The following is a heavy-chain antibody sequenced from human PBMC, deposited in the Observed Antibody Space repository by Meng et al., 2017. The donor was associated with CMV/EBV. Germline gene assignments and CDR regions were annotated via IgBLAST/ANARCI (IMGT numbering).Heavy chain of an antibody. Sequence: GESLKISCAASGFTFSSYSMNWVRQAPGEGLEWVAVISYDGSNIYHADPVKGRFTISRDNSKNTLYLQMNGLRPEDTAIYYCAREQQQVVDYWGQGTLVTVSS. CDR3: AREQQQVVDY. CDR2: ISYDGSNI. CDR1: GFTFSSYS. D-gene: IGHD6-13*01. V-gene: IGHV3-30*03. J-gene: IGHJ4*02.